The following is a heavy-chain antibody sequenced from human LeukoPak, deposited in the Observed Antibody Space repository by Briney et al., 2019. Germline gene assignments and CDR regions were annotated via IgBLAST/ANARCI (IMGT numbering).Heavy chain of an antibody. V-gene: IGHV3-53*01. CDR2: IYGGGNI. CDR1: GFTVSSNY. J-gene: IGHJ4*02. Sequence: GGSLRLSCAASGFTVSSNYMNWVRQAPGKGLEWVSVIYGGGNIYYADSVKGRFTISRDNSKNTLYLQMNSLRAEDTAVYYCARGAGYNYPYYFNYWGQGTLVTVSS. CDR3: ARGAGYNYPYYFNY. D-gene: IGHD5-24*01.